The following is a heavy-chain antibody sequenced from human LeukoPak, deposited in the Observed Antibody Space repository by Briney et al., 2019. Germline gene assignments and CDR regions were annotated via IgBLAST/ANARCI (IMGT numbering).Heavy chain of an antibody. CDR2: IKQDGSEK. CDR3: ARELAYYDSSGHYDHFDY. CDR1: GFSFSSYW. D-gene: IGHD3-22*01. J-gene: IGHJ4*02. V-gene: IGHV3-7*03. Sequence: GGSLRLSCAASGFSFSSYWMSWVRQAPGKGLEWVANIKQDGSEKYYVDSVKGRFTISRDNAKNSLYLQMNSLRAEDTAVYYCARELAYYDSSGHYDHFDYWGQGTLVTVSS.